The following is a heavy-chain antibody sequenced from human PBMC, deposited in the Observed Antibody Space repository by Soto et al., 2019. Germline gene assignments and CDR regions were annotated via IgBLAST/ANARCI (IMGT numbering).Heavy chain of an antibody. CDR1: GFAFSSYT. J-gene: IGHJ4*02. Sequence: PGGSLRLSCAASGFAFSSYTMSWVRQPPGKGLEWLSAISGSGGSTYYADSVEGRFTISRDNSKNTLYLQMNNLRAEDTAVYYCAKDRQYLQDFDYWGQGTLVTVSS. CDR3: AKDRQYLQDFDY. CDR2: ISGSGGST. V-gene: IGHV3-23*01. D-gene: IGHD2-2*01.